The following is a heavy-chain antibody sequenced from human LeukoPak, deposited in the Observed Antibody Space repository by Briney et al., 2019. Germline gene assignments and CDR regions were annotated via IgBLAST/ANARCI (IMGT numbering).Heavy chain of an antibody. Sequence: SETLSLTCTVSGDSISSYYWSWIRQPPGKGLEWIGYIYYSGSTNYNPSLKSRVTISVDTSKNQFSLKLSSVTAADTAVYYCARREQWPANWFDPWGQGTLVTVSS. V-gene: IGHV4-59*08. CDR1: GDSISSYY. CDR2: IYYSGST. CDR3: ARREQWPANWFDP. J-gene: IGHJ5*02. D-gene: IGHD6-19*01.